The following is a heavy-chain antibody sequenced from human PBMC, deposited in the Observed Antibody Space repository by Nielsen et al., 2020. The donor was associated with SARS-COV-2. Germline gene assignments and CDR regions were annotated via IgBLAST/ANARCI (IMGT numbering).Heavy chain of an antibody. Sequence: GGSLRLSCAASGFTFSDYYMSWIRQAPGKGLEWVSYISSSGSTIYYADSVKGRFTISRDNAKNSLYLQMNSLRAEGTTVYYCARDLHDYGGNAKPYYYYGMDVWGQGTTVTVSS. J-gene: IGHJ6*02. D-gene: IGHD4-23*01. CDR1: GFTFSDYY. CDR3: ARDLHDYGGNAKPYYYYGMDV. V-gene: IGHV3-11*01. CDR2: ISSSGSTI.